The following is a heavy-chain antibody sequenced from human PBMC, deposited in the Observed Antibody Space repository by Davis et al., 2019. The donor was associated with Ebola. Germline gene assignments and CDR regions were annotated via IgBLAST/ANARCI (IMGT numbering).Heavy chain of an antibody. J-gene: IGHJ3*02. D-gene: IGHD1-26*01. CDR1: GYSISSGYY. V-gene: IGHV4-38-2*02. Sequence: MPSETLSLTCSVSGYSISSGYYWGWIRQPPGKELEWIGSMYHSGSTYYNPSLKSRVTISVDTSKNQFSLKLSSVTAADTAVYYCASPSGAVDIWGQGTMVTVSS. CDR3: ASPSGAVDI. CDR2: MYHSGST.